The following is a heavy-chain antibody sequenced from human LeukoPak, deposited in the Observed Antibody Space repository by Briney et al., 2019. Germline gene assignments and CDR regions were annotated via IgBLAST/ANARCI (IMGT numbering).Heavy chain of an antibody. J-gene: IGHJ4*02. D-gene: IGHD2-8*01. CDR1: GGTFSSYA. Sequence: SVRVSCKASGGTFSSYAISWVRQAPGQGLEWMGGIIPIFGTANYAQKFQGRVTITADESTSTAYMELSSLRSEDTAVYYCATGQGEYCTNGVCPRFDYWGQGTLVTVSS. CDR2: IIPIFGTA. V-gene: IGHV1-69*01. CDR3: ATGQGEYCTNGVCPRFDY.